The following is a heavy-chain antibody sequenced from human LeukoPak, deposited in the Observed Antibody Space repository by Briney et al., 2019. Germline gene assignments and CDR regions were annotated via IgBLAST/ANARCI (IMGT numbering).Heavy chain of an antibody. CDR3: ARALSSCSGGSCYSSWFDP. D-gene: IGHD2-15*01. CDR2: INPSGGST. Sequence: ASVKVSCKASGYTFTSYYMHWVRRAPGQGLEWMGIINPSGGSTSYAQKFQARVTMTRDTSTSTIYMELSSLRSEDTAVYYCARALSSCSGGSCYSSWFDPWGQGTLVTVSS. J-gene: IGHJ5*02. V-gene: IGHV1-46*01. CDR1: GYTFTSYY.